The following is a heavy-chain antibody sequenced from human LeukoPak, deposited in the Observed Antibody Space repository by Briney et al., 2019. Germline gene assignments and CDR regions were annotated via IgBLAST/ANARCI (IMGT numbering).Heavy chain of an antibody. V-gene: IGHV3-74*01. CDR3: ARDFAYDYVWGSYRSFDY. Sequence: GGSLRLSCAASGFTFSSYWMHWVRQAPGKGLVWVSRIKSDGSSTSYADSVKGRFTISRDNAKNTLYLQMNGLRADDTAAYYCARDFAYDYVWGSYRSFDYWGQGTLVSVSS. CDR1: GFTFSSYW. D-gene: IGHD3-16*02. CDR2: IKSDGSST. J-gene: IGHJ4*02.